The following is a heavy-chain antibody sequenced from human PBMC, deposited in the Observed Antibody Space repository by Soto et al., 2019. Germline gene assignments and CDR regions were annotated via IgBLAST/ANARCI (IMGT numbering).Heavy chain of an antibody. CDR2: IGGSGDIT. CDR3: AKEGGTPVAGTRYYGMDV. D-gene: IGHD6-19*01. V-gene: IGHV3-23*01. J-gene: IGHJ6*02. CDR1: GFTFSSYA. Sequence: EVQLLESGGGLVQPGGSLRLSCAASGFTFSSYAMSWVRQAPGKGLEWVSTIGGSGDITYYADSVKGRFTISRDNPKNTVYLQMNSLRVGDTAVYYCAKEGGTPVAGTRYYGMDVWGQGTTVTVSS.